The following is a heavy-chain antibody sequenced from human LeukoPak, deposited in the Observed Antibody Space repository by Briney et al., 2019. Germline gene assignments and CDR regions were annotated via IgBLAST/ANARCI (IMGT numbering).Heavy chain of an antibody. CDR2: ISGSGDST. D-gene: IGHD2-2*01. J-gene: IGHJ6*02. CDR1: GFTFSSYA. Sequence: GGSLRLSCAASGFTFSSYAMSWVRQAPGKGLEWVSAISGSGDSTYYADSVKGRFTISRDNSKNTLYLQMNSLRAEDTAVYYCAKEMGYCSSTSCSYYYYGMDVWGQGTTVTVSS. V-gene: IGHV3-23*01. CDR3: AKEMGYCSSTSCSYYYYGMDV.